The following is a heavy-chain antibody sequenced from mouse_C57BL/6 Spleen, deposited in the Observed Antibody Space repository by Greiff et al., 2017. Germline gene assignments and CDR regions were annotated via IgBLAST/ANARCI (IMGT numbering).Heavy chain of an antibody. D-gene: IGHD2-3*01. CDR1: GYTFSSYW. CDR2: INPCDSDT. J-gene: IGHJ1*03. Sequence: VQLQQPGAELVKPGASVKLSCKASGYTFSSYWMHWVKQRPIKGLEWIGNINPCDSDTHYNEKFKDKATLTVDKSSSTAYMQLSSLTSEDSAVYYCARWFYEDYFGVWGTGTTVTVS. CDR3: ARWFYEDYFGV. V-gene: IGHV1-52*01.